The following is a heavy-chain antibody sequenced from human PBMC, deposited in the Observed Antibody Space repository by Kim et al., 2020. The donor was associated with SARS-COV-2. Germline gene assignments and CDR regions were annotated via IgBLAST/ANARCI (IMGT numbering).Heavy chain of an antibody. Sequence: SQTLSLTCAISGDSVSSNSAAWNWIRQSPSRGLEWLGRTYYRSKWYNDYAVSVKSRITINPDTSKNQFSLQLNSVTPEDTAVYYCARGYSSGWYILAYYYGMDVWGQGTTVTVSS. CDR1: GDSVSSNSAA. J-gene: IGHJ6*02. CDR3: ARGYSSGWYILAYYYGMDV. V-gene: IGHV6-1*01. CDR2: TYYRSKWYN. D-gene: IGHD6-19*01.